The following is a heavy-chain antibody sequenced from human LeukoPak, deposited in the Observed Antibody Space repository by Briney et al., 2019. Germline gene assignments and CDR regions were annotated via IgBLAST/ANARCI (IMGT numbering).Heavy chain of an antibody. V-gene: IGHV3-48*01. CDR1: GFSFSSYG. CDR3: ARESTIPFDY. Sequence: GGSLRLSCAASGFSFSSYGMNWVRQAPGKGLEWVSYISSGSITIYYADSVKGRFTISRDNAKNSLFLQMNSLRAEDTAVYYCARESTIPFDYWGQGTLVTVSS. D-gene: IGHD5-24*01. CDR2: ISSGSITI. J-gene: IGHJ4*02.